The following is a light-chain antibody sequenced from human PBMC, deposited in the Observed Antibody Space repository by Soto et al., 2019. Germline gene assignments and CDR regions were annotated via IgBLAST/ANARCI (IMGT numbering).Light chain of an antibody. CDR3: QQRSNRPPP. V-gene: IGKV3D-20*02. CDR2: GAS. Sequence: ELVLTQSPGTLSLSPGARATLSCRASQSVSSSNLAWYQQKPGQPPRLLIYGASSRATGIPDRFSGSGSGTDFTLTISSLEPEDFAVYYCQQRSNRPPPFGQGTKVDIK. J-gene: IGKJ1*01. CDR1: QSVSSSN.